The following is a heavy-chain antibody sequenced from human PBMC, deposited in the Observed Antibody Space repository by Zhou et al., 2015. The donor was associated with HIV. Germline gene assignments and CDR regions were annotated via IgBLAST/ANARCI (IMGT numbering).Heavy chain of an antibody. Sequence: QVQLVQSGTEVKKPGSSVKVSCKASGGTFSSYTLSWVRQAPGQGFEWMGGITPMFGTANYAQKFQGRVTITADESTSTAYMELSSLRSEDTAVYYCARGGRGRDYYYYMDVWGKGTTVTVSS. CDR1: GGTFSSYT. D-gene: IGHD1-1*01. CDR2: ITPMFGTA. CDR3: ARGGRGRDYYYYMDV. J-gene: IGHJ6*03. V-gene: IGHV1-69*01.